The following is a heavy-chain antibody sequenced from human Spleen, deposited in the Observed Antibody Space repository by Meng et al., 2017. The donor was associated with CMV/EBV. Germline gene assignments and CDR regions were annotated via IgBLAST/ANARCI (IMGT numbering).Heavy chain of an antibody. CDR1: GYTFTSYD. CDR2: VGGCDGDT. CDR3: ARDWECLDRSDVFDI. Sequence: ASVKVSCKASGYTFTSYDINWVRQATGQGLQWLGWVGGCDGDTNYAPEFRGRATMTTDTSTNTVYLELRSLTSDDTAVYYCARDWECLDRSDVFDIWGQGTMVTVSS. D-gene: IGHD3-9*01. V-gene: IGHV1-18*01. J-gene: IGHJ3*02.